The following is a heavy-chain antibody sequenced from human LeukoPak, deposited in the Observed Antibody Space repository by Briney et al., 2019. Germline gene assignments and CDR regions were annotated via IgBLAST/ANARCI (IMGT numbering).Heavy chain of an antibody. CDR3: ARSYSSGWYSDY. CDR2: TYYRSKWYS. J-gene: IGHJ4*02. V-gene: IGHV6-1*01. Sequence: SQTLSLTCALSGDCISNNSAAWNWIRQSPSRGLEWLGRTYYRSKWYSDYAVPVKSRITISPDTSNNQFSLQLNSVTPEDTAVYYCARSYSSGWYSDYWGQGTLVTVSS. CDR1: GDCISNNSAA. D-gene: IGHD6-19*01.